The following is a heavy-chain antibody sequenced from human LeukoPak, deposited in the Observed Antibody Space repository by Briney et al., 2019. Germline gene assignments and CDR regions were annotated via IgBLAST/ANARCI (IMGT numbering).Heavy chain of an antibody. CDR2: ISADGST. V-gene: IGHV4-4*07. D-gene: IGHD1-14*01. CDR1: GGSINSYY. CDR3: ARADGGTTHFYP. J-gene: IGHJ5*02. Sequence: SETLSLTCTVSGGSINSYYWNWIRQPAGKGLEWVGRISADGSTNYNPSLKSRVTISVDKSKNQFSLKLSSVTAADTAVYFCARADGGTTHFYPWGQGTPVTVSS.